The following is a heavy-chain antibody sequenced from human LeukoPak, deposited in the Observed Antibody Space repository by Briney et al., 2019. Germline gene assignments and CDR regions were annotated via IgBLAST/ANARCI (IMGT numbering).Heavy chain of an antibody. CDR3: ARGTGDPQRFDP. V-gene: IGHV3-7*05. D-gene: IGHD4-17*01. CDR1: GFTFSSYW. Sequence: PGGSLRLSCAASGFTFSSYWMSWVRQAPGKGLEWVANIKQDGSEKVYADSVKGRFTISRDNAENSLYLQMNSLRVEDTAVYYCARGTGDPQRFDPWGQGTLVTVSS. J-gene: IGHJ5*02. CDR2: IKQDGSEK.